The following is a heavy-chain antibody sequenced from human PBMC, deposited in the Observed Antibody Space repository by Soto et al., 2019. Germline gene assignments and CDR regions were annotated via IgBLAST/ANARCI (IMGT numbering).Heavy chain of an antibody. V-gene: IGHV1-18*01. J-gene: IGHJ4*02. Sequence: GASVKVSCKASGYRFTNHGISWVRQAPGQGLEWMGWISAYNGNTNYAQKLQGRVTMTTDTSTSTAYMELRSLRSDDTAVYYCARVRKTYYYGSGKPDFDYWGQGTLVTVSS. CDR2: ISAYNGNT. CDR1: GYRFTNHG. D-gene: IGHD3-10*01. CDR3: ARVRKTYYYGSGKPDFDY.